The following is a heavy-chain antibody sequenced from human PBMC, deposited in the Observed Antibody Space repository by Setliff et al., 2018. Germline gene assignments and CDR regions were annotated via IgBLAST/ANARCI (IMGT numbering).Heavy chain of an antibody. J-gene: IGHJ6*03. CDR2: INSNGGSP. V-gene: IGHV3-20*04. CDR3: ARGFRGALAYYYMDV. D-gene: IGHD3-10*01. CDR1: GFNFDEHV. Sequence: PGGSLRLSCAASGFNFDEHVMSWVRQAPGKGLEWVSGINSNGGSPGYADSVKGRFTISRDNAKNSLYLEMSSLRADDTALYYCARGFRGALAYYYMDVWGKGTTVTVSS.